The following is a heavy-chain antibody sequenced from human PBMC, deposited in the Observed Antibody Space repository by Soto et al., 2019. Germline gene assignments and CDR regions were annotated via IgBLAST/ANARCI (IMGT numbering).Heavy chain of an antibody. V-gene: IGHV4-34*01. D-gene: IGHD7-27*01. CDR3: ASTSGDRGTADY. J-gene: IGHJ4*02. CDR2: INHSGST. Sequence: SETLSLTCAVYGGSFSGYYWSWIRQPPGKGLEWIGEINHSGSTNYNPSLKSRVTISVDTSKNQFSLKLSSVTAADTAVYYCASTSGDRGTADYWGQGTLVTVSS. CDR1: GGSFSGYY.